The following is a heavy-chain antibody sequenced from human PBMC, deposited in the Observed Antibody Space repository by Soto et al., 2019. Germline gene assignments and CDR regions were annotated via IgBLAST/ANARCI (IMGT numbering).Heavy chain of an antibody. V-gene: IGHV4-4*02. CDR2: IYHSGST. Sequence: PSETLSLTCAVSGGSISSSNWWSWVRQPPGKGLEWIGEIYHSGSTNYNPSLKSRVTISVDKSKNQFSLKLSSVTAADTAVYYCARGYLLWFGEYYYYYGMDVWGQGTTVTVSS. CDR1: GGSISSSNW. CDR3: ARGYLLWFGEYYYYYGMDV. D-gene: IGHD3-10*01. J-gene: IGHJ6*02.